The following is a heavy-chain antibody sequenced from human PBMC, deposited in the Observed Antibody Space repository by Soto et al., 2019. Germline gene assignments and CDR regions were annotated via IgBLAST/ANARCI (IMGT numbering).Heavy chain of an antibody. CDR3: ARGAADYGDAFDI. Sequence: TLSLTCRVSGDSTSRGGYYWSWIRQHPGKGLEWIGYIYWSGNTYFNPPLKSRVSISLGTSSNQFSLNLTSVTAADTAVYYCARGAADYGDAFDIWGQGTTVTVSS. CDR1: GDSTSRGGYY. J-gene: IGHJ3*02. V-gene: IGHV4-31*03. D-gene: IGHD4-17*01. CDR2: IYWSGNT.